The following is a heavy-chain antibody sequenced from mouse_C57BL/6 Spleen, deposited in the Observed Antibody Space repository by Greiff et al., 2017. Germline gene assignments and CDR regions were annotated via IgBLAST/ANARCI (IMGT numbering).Heavy chain of an antibody. CDR3: ARSHYYGSSPYYFDY. Sequence: QVQLKASGAELVKPGASVKMSCKASGYTFTTYPLEWMKQNHGKSLEWIGNFHPYNDDTKYNEKFKGKATLTVEKSSSTVYLELSRLTSDDSAVYYCARSHYYGSSPYYFDYWGQSTTLTVSS. J-gene: IGHJ2*01. V-gene: IGHV1-47*01. D-gene: IGHD1-1*01. CDR2: FHPYNDDT. CDR1: GYTFTTYP.